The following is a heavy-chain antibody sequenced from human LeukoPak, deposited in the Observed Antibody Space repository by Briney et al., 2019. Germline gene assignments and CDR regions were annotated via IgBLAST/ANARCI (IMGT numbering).Heavy chain of an antibody. D-gene: IGHD1-26*01. V-gene: IGHV3-53*01. CDR1: GFTVSSNY. CDR2: TFDGGST. CDR3: AKTMGAIDHDY. Sequence: GGSLRLSCAASGFTVSSNYMSWVRQAPGKGLEWVSVTFDGGSTYYADSVKGRFTISRDNSKNMLYLQMNSLRAEDTAVYYCAKTMGAIDHDYWGQGTLVTVSS. J-gene: IGHJ4*02.